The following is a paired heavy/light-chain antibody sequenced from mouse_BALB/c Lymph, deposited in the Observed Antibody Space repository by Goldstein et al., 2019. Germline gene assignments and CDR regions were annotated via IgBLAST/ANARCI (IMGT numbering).Light chain of an antibody. Sequence: DIQMTQSPSSLSASLGGKVTITCKASQDINKYIAWYQHKPGKGPRLLIHYTSTLQPGIPSRFSGSGSGRDYSFSISNLEPEDIATYYCLQYDNLRTFGGGTKLEIK. J-gene: IGKJ1*01. CDR1: QDINKY. CDR2: YTS. V-gene: IGKV19-93*01. CDR3: LQYDNLRT.
Heavy chain of an antibody. V-gene: IGHV8-8*01. CDR3: ARMSGNYYAMDY. CDR2: IWWDDDK. J-gene: IGHJ4*01. D-gene: IGHD1-3*01. CDR1: GFSLSTSGMG. Sequence: QVTLKESGPGILQPSQTLSLTCSFSGFSLSTSGMGVGWIRQPSGKGLEWLAHIWWDDDKRYNPALKSRLTISKDTSSNQVFLKIASVDTADTATYYCARMSGNYYAMDYWGQGTSVTVSS.